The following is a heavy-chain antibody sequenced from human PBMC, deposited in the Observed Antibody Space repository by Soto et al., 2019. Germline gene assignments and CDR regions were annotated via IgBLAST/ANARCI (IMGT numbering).Heavy chain of an antibody. CDR2: IYYSGST. Sequence: QLQLQESGPGLVKPSEALSLTCSVSGGSISSSSYYWGWIRQPPGKGLEWIGSIYYSGSTYYNPSLKSRVTLSIVKSKNQFSLKLSSLTAADTAVYYCARREGLATISYYFDFWGQGTMVTVSS. CDR3: ARREGLATISYYFDF. J-gene: IGHJ4*02. V-gene: IGHV4-39*01. CDR1: GGSISSSSYY. D-gene: IGHD3-9*01.